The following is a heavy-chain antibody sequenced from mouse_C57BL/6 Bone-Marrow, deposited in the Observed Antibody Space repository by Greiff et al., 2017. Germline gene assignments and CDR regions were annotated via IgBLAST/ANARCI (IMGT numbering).Heavy chain of an antibody. CDR3: ARGRYCYGSYYFDY. CDR1: GYSFTGYF. J-gene: IGHJ2*01. D-gene: IGHD1-1*01. V-gene: IGHV1-37*01. Sequence: VQLQQSGPELVKPGASVKISCKASGYSFTGYFMNWVKQSHGKSLEWIGRINPYNGDTFYNQKFKGKATLTVDKSTSTAQLEILSLTSEDFAVYYCARGRYCYGSYYFDYWGQGTTLTVSS. CDR2: INPYNGDT.